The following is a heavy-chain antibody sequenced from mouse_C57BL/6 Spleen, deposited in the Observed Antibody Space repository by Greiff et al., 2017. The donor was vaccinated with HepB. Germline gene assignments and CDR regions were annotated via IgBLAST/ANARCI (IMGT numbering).Heavy chain of an antibody. CDR3: ARSDYGNSMAY. V-gene: IGHV1-69*01. J-gene: IGHJ3*01. CDR2: IDPSDSNT. Sequence: QVQLQQPGAELVMPGASVKLSCKASGYTFTSYWMHWVKQRPGQGLEWIGEIDPSDSNTNYNQKFKGKSTLTVDKSSSTAYMQLSSLTSEDSAVYYCARSDYGNSMAYWGQGTLVTVSA. D-gene: IGHD1-1*01. CDR1: GYTFTSYW.